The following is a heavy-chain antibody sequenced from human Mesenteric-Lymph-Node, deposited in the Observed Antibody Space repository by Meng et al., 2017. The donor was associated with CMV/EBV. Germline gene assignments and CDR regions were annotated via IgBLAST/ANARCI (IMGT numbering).Heavy chain of an antibody. Sequence: GGSLKISCVASGFTFSNYWMSWVRQAPGKGLEWVAAISGRGDSTYYADSVKGRFTISRDNSKSTLFLQMNSLTAEDTAVYYCAIACGSGTCYDYWGQGTLVTVSS. CDR2: ISGRGDST. CDR3: AIACGSGTCYDY. D-gene: IGHD3-10*01. V-gene: IGHV3-23*01. J-gene: IGHJ4*02. CDR1: GFTFSNYW.